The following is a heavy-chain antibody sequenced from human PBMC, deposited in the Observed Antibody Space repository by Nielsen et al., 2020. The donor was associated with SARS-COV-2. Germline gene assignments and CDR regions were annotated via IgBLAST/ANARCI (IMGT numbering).Heavy chain of an antibody. Sequence: VRQAPGKGLEWVSSISSGGTTIYYADSVKGRFTISRDNAKNSLYLQMNSLRAEDTAVYYCARGGYYDYVWGSYRFPFDYWGQGTLVTVSS. J-gene: IGHJ4*02. D-gene: IGHD3-16*02. CDR2: ISSGGTTI. CDR3: ARGGYYDYVWGSYRFPFDY. V-gene: IGHV3-48*03.